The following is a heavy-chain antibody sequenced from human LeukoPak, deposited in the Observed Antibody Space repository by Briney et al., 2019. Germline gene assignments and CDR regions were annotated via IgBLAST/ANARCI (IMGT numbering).Heavy chain of an antibody. CDR3: AREVAYGDYGEFDY. V-gene: IGHV3-30-3*01. CDR2: ISYGGSNK. D-gene: IGHD4-17*01. J-gene: IGHJ4*02. Sequence: GGSLRLSCAACGFTFSSYAMHWVRQAPGKGLEWVAVISYGGSNKYYADYVKGRFTISRDNSKNTLYLQMNSLRAEDTAVYYCAREVAYGDYGEFDYWGQGTLVTVSS. CDR1: GFTFSSYA.